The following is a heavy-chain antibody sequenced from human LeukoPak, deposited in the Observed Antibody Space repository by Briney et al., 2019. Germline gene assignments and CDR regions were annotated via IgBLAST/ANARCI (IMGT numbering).Heavy chain of an antibody. D-gene: IGHD2-2*01. J-gene: IGHJ4*02. CDR3: TRGGGYCTSISCSSFDY. Sequence: GGSLRLSCTASGFTFGDYAMSWVRQAPGKGLEWVGFIRSKAYGGTTEYAASVKGRFTISRDDSKSIAYLQMNSLKTEDTAVYYCTRGGGYCTSISCSSFDYWGQGTLVTVSS. CDR1: GFTFGDYA. V-gene: IGHV3-49*04. CDR2: IRSKAYGGTT.